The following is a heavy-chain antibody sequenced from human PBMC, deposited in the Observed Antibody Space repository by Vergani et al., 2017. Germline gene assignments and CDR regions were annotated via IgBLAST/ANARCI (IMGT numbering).Heavy chain of an antibody. CDR3: AKSGSYNQRWVDY. CDR2: VSGSGGST. D-gene: IGHD1-26*01. CDR1: GFTFSSYA. Sequence: EVQLLESGGGLVQPGGSLRLSCAASGFTFSSYAMSWVRQAPGKGLEWVSAVSGSGGSTYYADSVKGRFTISRDNSKNTLYLQMNSLRAEDTAVYYGAKSGSYNQRWVDYWGQGTLVTVSS. J-gene: IGHJ4*02. V-gene: IGHV3-23*01.